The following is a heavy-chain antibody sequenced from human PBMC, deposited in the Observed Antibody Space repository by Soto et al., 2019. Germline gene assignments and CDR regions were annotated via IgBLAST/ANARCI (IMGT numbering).Heavy chain of an antibody. CDR3: AKIERGGIAAAGTFDY. Sequence: PGGSLRLSCAASGFTFSSYAMSWVRQAPGEGLEWVSAISGSGGSTYYADSVKGRFTISRDNSKNTLYLQMNSLRAEDTAVYCCAKIERGGIAAAGTFDYWGQGTLVTVSS. V-gene: IGHV3-23*01. J-gene: IGHJ4*02. CDR2: ISGSGGST. CDR1: GFTFSSYA. D-gene: IGHD6-13*01.